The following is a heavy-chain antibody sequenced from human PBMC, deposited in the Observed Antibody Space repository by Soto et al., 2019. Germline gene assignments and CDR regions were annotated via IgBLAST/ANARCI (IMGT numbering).Heavy chain of an antibody. CDR1: GGSISSSSYY. CDR3: ARRRNQWLPYYFDY. V-gene: IGHV4-39*01. CDR2: IYYSGST. D-gene: IGHD3-22*01. Sequence: SETLSLTCTVSGGSISSSSYYWGWIRQPPGKGLEWIGSIYYSGSTYYNPSLKSRVTISVDTSKNQFSLKLSSVTAADTAVYYCARRRNQWLPYYFDYWGQGTLVTVSS. J-gene: IGHJ4*02.